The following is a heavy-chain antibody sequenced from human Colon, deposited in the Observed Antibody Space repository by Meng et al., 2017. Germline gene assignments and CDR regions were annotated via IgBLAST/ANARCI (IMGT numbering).Heavy chain of an antibody. CDR3: ARENGGSDDYGGNFDY. J-gene: IGHJ4*02. D-gene: IGHD4-23*01. CDR2: INPNSGGT. CDR1: GYTFTGYY. Sequence: QVAVGQSVAEVKKPGASVKVSCKASGYTFTGYYMHWVRQAPGQGLEWMGRINPNSGGTNYAQKFQGRVTMTRDTSISTAYMELSRLRSDDTAVYYCARENGGSDDYGGNFDYWGQGTLVTVSS. V-gene: IGHV1-2*06.